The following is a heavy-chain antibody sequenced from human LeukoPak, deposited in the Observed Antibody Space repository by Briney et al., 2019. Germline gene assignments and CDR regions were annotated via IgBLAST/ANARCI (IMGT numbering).Heavy chain of an antibody. CDR1: GGTFSSYS. J-gene: IGHJ3*02. V-gene: IGHV1-69*05. CDR3: ARDPLGYCSSTRCYVDAFDI. CDR2: IIPIFGTP. D-gene: IGHD2-2*01. Sequence: SVKVSCKASGGTFSSYSISWVRQAPGQGLEWMGGIIPIFGTPNYAQKFQGRVTITTDDSTNTAYMELRSLRSEDTAMYYCARDPLGYCSSTRCYVDAFDIWGQGTMVTVSS.